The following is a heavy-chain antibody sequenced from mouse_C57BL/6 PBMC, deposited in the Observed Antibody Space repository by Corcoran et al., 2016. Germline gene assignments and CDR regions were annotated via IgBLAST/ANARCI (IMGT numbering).Heavy chain of an antibody. V-gene: IGHV1-76*01. J-gene: IGHJ2*01. CDR3: AGTAQATIDY. Sequence: QVQLKQSGSELVRPGASVKLSCKASCYTFSDYYINWVKQRPGQGLEWIARIYPGSGNTYYNEKFKGKATLTAEKSSSTAYMQLSSLTSEDSAVYVCAGTAQATIDYWGQGTTLTVSS. CDR2: IYPGSGNT. CDR1: CYTFSDYY. D-gene: IGHD3-2*02.